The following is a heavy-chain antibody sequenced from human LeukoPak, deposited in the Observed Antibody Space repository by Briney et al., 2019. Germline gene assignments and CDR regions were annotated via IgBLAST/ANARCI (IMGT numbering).Heavy chain of an antibody. CDR2: IASSGGST. CDR1: GFTFSSAA. CDR3: AKDIQLST. D-gene: IGHD5-24*01. J-gene: IGHJ3*01. Sequence: GGSLRLSCAASGFTFSSAAMTWVRQAPGKGLEWVSLIASSGGSTYYADSVKGRFTISRDNSKNTLSLQMNSLRVEGTAIYYCAKDIQLSTWGLGTMVTVSS. V-gene: IGHV3-23*01.